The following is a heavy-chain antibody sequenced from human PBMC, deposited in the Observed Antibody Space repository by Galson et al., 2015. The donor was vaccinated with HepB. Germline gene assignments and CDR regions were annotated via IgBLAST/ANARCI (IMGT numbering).Heavy chain of an antibody. CDR2: MHPKSGKT. CDR1: GYSFTDYY. CDR3: ARVPHGDCSGGTCFSWGMDY. V-gene: IGHV1-2*02. Sequence: SVKVSCKASGYSFTDYYIHWVRRAPGQGLEWMGWMHPKSGKTKYAQKFQDRVTMTRDTSISTAYMELGSLTSDDTATYYCARVPHGDCSGGTCFSWGMDYWGQGTLVIVS. J-gene: IGHJ4*02. D-gene: IGHD2-15*01.